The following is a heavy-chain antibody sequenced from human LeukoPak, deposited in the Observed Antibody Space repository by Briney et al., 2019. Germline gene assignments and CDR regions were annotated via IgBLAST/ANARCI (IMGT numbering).Heavy chain of an antibody. CDR3: ARDFYDFWSGYAY. D-gene: IGHD3-3*01. J-gene: IGHJ4*02. Sequence: PGGSLRLSCAASGFTFSSYAMHWVRQAPGKGLERVAVISYDGSNKYYADSVKGRFTISRDNSKNTLYLQMNSLRAEDTAVYYCARDFYDFWSGYAYWGQGTLVTVSS. CDR1: GFTFSSYA. CDR2: ISYDGSNK. V-gene: IGHV3-30-3*01.